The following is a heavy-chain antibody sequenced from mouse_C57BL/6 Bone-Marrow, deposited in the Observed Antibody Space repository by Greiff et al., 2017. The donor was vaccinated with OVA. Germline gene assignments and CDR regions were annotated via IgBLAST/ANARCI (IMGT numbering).Heavy chain of an antibody. CDR1: GYTFTDYY. CDR3: AREGAYGSSYGFAD. CDR2: IYPGSGNT. V-gene: IGHV1-76*01. D-gene: IGHD1-1*01. Sequence: VQLQESGAELVRPGASVKLSCKASGYTFTDYYINWVKQRPGQGLEWIARIYPGSGNTYYHEKFKGKAPLTAEKSSSTAYMQLSSLTSEDSAVYFCAREGAYGSSYGFADWGQGTLVTVSA. J-gene: IGHJ3*01.